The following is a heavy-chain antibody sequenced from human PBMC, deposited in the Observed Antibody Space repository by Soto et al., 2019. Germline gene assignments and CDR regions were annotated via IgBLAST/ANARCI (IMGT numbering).Heavy chain of an antibody. V-gene: IGHV3-23*01. J-gene: IGHJ4*02. CDR1: GFTFSSYA. CDR2: ISGSGDVI. D-gene: IGHD3-9*01. Sequence: EVHLLESGGNLVQPGGSLRLSCAASGFTFSSYAMSWVRQAPGKGPEWVSSISGSGDVIHYADSVKGRFTISRDNSKNTLWLQMNSLRAEDTAVYYCAKAIRFLDIALDNWGQGALVTVSS. CDR3: AKAIRFLDIALDN.